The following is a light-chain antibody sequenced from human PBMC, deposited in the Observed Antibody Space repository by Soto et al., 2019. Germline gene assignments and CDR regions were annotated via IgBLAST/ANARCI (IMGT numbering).Light chain of an antibody. V-gene: IGLV2-11*01. Sequence: QSALAQPRSVSGSPGQSVTISCTGTSSDVSWYQHHPGKAPKLMIYDVYKRPSGVPDRFSGSKSCNTASLTISGLQAEDEADYYCTAYQGGHAWVFGGGTKLTVL. CDR1: SSDV. CDR2: DVY. J-gene: IGLJ3*02. CDR3: TAYQGGHAWV.